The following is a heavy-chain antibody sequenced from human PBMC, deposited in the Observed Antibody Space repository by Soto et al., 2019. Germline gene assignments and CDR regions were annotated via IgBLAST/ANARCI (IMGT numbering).Heavy chain of an antibody. V-gene: IGHV1-18*01. CDR1: GYTFTSYG. Sequence: QVQLVQSGAEVKKPGASVKVSCKASGYTFTSYGISWVRQAPGQGLEWMGWISAYNGNTNYAQKLQGRVTMTTDTPTSTADVELRRLRSDDTAVYYCARDRPLSIVVVVAATPPWFDPWGPGTLVTVSS. CDR2: ISAYNGNT. CDR3: ARDRPLSIVVVVAATPPWFDP. J-gene: IGHJ5*02. D-gene: IGHD2-15*01.